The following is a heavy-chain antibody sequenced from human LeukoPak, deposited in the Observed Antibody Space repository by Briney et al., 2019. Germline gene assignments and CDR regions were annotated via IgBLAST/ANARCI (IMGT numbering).Heavy chain of an antibody. CDR2: IYYSGST. CDR1: GGSISSYY. CDR3: ARELKHQLPRGVWYFDL. V-gene: IGHV4-59*01. D-gene: IGHD6-13*01. J-gene: IGHJ2*01. Sequence: SETLSLTCTVSGGSISSYYWSWIRQPPGKGLEWIGYIYYSGSTNYNPSLKSRVTISVDTSKNQFSLKLSSVTAADTAVYYCARELKHQLPRGVWYFDLWGRGTLVTVSS.